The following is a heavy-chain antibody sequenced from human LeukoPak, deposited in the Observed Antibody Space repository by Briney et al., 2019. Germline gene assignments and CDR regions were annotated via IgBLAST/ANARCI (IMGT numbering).Heavy chain of an antibody. D-gene: IGHD6-13*01. Sequence: HPGGSLRLSCAASGFTFSSYAMHWVRQAPGKGLEWVSGISWNSGSIGYADSVKGRFTISRDNAKNSLYLQMNSLRAEDMALYYCARGNSSSWYDYWGQGTLVTVSS. CDR2: ISWNSGSI. V-gene: IGHV3-9*03. J-gene: IGHJ4*02. CDR1: GFTFSSYA. CDR3: ARGNSSSWYDY.